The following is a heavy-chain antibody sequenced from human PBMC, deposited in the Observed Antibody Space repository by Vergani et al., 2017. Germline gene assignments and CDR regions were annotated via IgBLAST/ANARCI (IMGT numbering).Heavy chain of an antibody. D-gene: IGHD6-13*01. J-gene: IGHJ4*02. CDR2: ISWNSGSI. CDR3: AKDVAAGKGRNFDY. Sequence: EVQLVESGEGLVQPGRSLRLSCAASGFTFDDYAMHWVRQAPGKGLEWVSGISWNSGSIGYGDSVKGRFTISRDNAKNSLYLQMNSLRAEDTALYYCAKDVAAGKGRNFDYWGQGTLVTVSS. CDR1: GFTFDDYA. V-gene: IGHV3-9*01.